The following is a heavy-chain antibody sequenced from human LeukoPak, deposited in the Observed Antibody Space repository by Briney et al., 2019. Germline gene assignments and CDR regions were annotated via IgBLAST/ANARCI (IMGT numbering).Heavy chain of an antibody. CDR2: ISSSSTTI. J-gene: IGHJ4*02. Sequence: QTGGSLRLSCSASGFTFSSYSMNWVRRAPGKGLEWVSYISSSSTTIYYADSVKGRFTISRDNAKNSLYLQMNSLRVADTAVYYCARGPYKDFWSGYSDYWGQGTLVTVSS. V-gene: IGHV3-48*01. CDR1: GFTFSSYS. CDR3: ARGPYKDFWSGYSDY. D-gene: IGHD3-3*01.